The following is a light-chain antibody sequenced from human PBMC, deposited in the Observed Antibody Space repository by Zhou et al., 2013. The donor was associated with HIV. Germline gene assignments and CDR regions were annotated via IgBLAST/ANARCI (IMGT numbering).Light chain of an antibody. CDR2: HTS. J-gene: IGKJ1*01. CDR3: QQYGDSPWT. Sequence: EVVMTQSPSTLSVSPGERVTLSCRASQSVFSNLAWYQQKPGQAPRLLMYHTSIRATGIPDRFSGSGSGTDFTLTISGLKPEDFAVYYCQQYGDSPWTFGQGTNVEI. V-gene: IGKV3-20*01. CDR1: QSVFSN.